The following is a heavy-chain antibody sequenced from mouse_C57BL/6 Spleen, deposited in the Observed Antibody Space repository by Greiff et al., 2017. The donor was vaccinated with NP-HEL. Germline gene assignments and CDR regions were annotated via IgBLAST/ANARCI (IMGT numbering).Heavy chain of an antibody. V-gene: IGHV1-52*01. Sequence: QVQLQQPGAELVRPGSSVKLSCKASGYTFTSYWMHWVKQRPIQGLEWIGNIDPSDSETHYNQKFKDKATLTVDKSSSTAYMQLSSLTSEDSAVYYCARYGVYYRNAMDYWGQGTSVTVSS. J-gene: IGHJ4*01. CDR2: IDPSDSET. CDR1: GYTFTSYW. CDR3: ARYGVYYRNAMDY. D-gene: IGHD2-12*01.